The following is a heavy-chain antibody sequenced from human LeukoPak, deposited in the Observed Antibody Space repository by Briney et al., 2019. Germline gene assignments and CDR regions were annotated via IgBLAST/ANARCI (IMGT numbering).Heavy chain of an antibody. CDR3: AKDARRTNGWYYFDY. J-gene: IGHJ4*02. CDR1: GFTFSSYA. CDR2: IIGSGGYS. Sequence: PGGSLRLSCAASGFTFSSYAMSWVRQAPGKGLEWVSAIIGSGGYSYYADSVKGRFTISRDNSKNTLSLQMDSLRAEDTAVYYCAKDARRTNGWYYFDYWGQGALVTVSS. D-gene: IGHD6-19*01. V-gene: IGHV3-23*01.